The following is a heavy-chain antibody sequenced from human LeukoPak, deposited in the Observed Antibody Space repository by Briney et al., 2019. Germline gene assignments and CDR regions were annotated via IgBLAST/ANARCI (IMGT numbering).Heavy chain of an antibody. D-gene: IGHD4-17*01. CDR1: GGSFSDYY. CDR2: INHSGST. J-gene: IGHJ4*02. CDR3: TRFAQPHTVTTDY. V-gene: IGHV4-34*01. Sequence: PSETLSLTCAVYGGSFSDYYWSWIRQAPGKGLEWIGEINHSGSTNYNPSLKSRVTISVDMSKNQFSLKLKLVTAADTAVYYCTRFAQPHTVTTDYWGQGTLVTVSS.